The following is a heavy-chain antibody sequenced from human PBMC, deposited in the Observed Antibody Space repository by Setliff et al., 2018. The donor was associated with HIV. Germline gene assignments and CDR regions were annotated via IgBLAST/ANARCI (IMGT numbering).Heavy chain of an antibody. V-gene: IGHV1-2*02. CDR2: ISPQNGDR. CDR1: GYTFIDYF. CDR3: ATIREYYYDSSGQEYFQH. D-gene: IGHD3-22*01. J-gene: IGHJ1*01. Sequence: ASVKVSCKASGYTFIDYFIHWVRQAPGQGLEWMGWISPQNGDRKIPQRFRGRVTMTRDTSISTAYMELTGLTSDDTAVYFCATIREYYYDSSGQEYFQHWGHGTLVTVSS.